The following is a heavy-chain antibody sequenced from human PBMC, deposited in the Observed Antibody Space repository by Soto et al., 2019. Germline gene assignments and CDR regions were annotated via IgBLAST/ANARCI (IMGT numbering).Heavy chain of an antibody. CDR2: IYYSGST. CDR1: GGSITSSRYY. D-gene: IGHD2-21*02. Sequence: SETLSLTCTVSGGSITSSRYYGGWIRQPPGKGLEWIGSIYYSGSTYYNPTLKSRITMSVDTSKNQFSLKLSSATAADTAVYYCATHGKRLWRWLGHWGQGGLVTVSS. CDR3: ATHGKRLWRWLGH. J-gene: IGHJ4*02. V-gene: IGHV4-39*01.